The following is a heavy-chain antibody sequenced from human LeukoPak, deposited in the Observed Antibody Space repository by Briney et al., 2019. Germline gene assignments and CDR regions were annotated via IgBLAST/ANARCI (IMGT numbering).Heavy chain of an antibody. CDR1: GGTFSSYA. J-gene: IGHJ5*02. CDR2: IIPTFGTA. D-gene: IGHD2-2*02. CDR3: ARGAVVPAAILRTWFDP. V-gene: IGHV1-69*13. Sequence: SVKVSCKASGGTFSSYAISWVRQAPGQGLEWMGGIIPTFGTANYAQKFQGRVTITADESTSTAYMELSSLRSEDTAVYYCARGAVVPAAILRTWFDPWGQGTLVTVSS.